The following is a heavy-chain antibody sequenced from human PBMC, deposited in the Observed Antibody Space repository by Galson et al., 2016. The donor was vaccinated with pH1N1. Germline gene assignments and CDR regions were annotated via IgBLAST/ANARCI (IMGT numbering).Heavy chain of an antibody. J-gene: IGHJ4*02. V-gene: IGHV3-30*04. CDR2: ISKDGNNV. CDR1: GFTLSCCA. Sequence: SLRLSCAASGFTLSCCAMHWVRQAPGKGLECVALISKDGNNVYYADSVKGRFTISRDSSNNTLYLQMNSLRTEDTAIYYCARSRDFSFDYWGQGAVVTVSS. CDR3: ARSRDFSFDY. D-gene: IGHD4-11*01.